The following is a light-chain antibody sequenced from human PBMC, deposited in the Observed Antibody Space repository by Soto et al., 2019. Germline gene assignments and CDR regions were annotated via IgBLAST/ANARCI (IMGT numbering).Light chain of an antibody. CDR1: ASNIGNNF. Sequence: QSVLTQPPSVSAAPGQKVTISRSGSASNIGNNFVSWYQHFPGTAPTLLIYDNSKRPSGIPDRFSGSKSGTSATLGITGLQTGDEADYYCGTWDNSMSAYVFGAGTKVTVL. CDR3: GTWDNSMSAYV. V-gene: IGLV1-51*01. J-gene: IGLJ1*01. CDR2: DNS.